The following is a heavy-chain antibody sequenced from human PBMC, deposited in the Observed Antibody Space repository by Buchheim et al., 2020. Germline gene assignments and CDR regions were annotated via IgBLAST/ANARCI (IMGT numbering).Heavy chain of an antibody. CDR3: ARDLGYKRYGMDV. Sequence: QVQLVESGGGVVQPGRSLRLSCAASGFTFSSYAMHWVRQAPGKGLEWVAVISYDGSNKYYADSVKGRFNISRDNSKKQLYLQMNSLRAEDTAVYYCARDLGYKRYGMDVWGQGTT. V-gene: IGHV3-30*04. D-gene: IGHD1-1*01. J-gene: IGHJ6*02. CDR1: GFTFSSYA. CDR2: ISYDGSNK.